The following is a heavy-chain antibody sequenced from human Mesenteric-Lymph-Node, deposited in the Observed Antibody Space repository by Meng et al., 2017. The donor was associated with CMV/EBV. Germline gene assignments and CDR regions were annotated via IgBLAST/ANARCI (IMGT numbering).Heavy chain of an antibody. CDR1: GFTFSSNW. CDR3: ASRRGMTTLTYLDY. D-gene: IGHD4-11*01. CDR2: IDRDGSEK. J-gene: IGHJ4*02. V-gene: IGHV3-7*01. Sequence: GESLKISCAASGFTFSSNWMKWVRQAPGKGLEWVANIDRDGSEKNYAGSVKGRFTISRDNAKSSLYLQMNSLRGEDTAVYYCASRRGMTTLTYLDYWGPGTLVTVSS.